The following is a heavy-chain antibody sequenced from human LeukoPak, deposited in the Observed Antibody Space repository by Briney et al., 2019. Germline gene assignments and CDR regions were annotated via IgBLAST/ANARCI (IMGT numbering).Heavy chain of an antibody. J-gene: IGHJ4*02. V-gene: IGHV3-23*01. CDR3: ATDSPPDY. Sequence: SGGSLRLSCAASGFNFNTYAMSWLRQAPGKGLEWFSSIGRQSRSTYYADRVKGRFTISNDHSKNTLYPQMNSLRANATAVYCCATDSPPDYWGQGTRVTVS. CDR2: IGRQSRST. CDR1: GFNFNTYA.